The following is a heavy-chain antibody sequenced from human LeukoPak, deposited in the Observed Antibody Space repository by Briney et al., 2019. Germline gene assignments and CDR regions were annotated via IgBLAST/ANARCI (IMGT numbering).Heavy chain of an antibody. D-gene: IGHD6-19*01. V-gene: IGHV3-9*01. Sequence: GRSLRLSCAASGFTFDDYAMHWVRQAPGKGLEWVSGISWNSGSIGYADSVKGRFTISRDNAKNSLYLQMNSLRAEDTALYYCARAYKDRSLAGKKEFFQHWGQGTLVTVSS. J-gene: IGHJ1*01. CDR3: ARAYKDRSLAGKKEFFQH. CDR2: ISWNSGSI. CDR1: GFTFDDYA.